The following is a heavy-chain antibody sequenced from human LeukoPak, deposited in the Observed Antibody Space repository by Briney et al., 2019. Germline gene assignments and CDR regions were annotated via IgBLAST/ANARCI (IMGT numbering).Heavy chain of an antibody. D-gene: IGHD1-1*01. CDR1: GYSIRSNYY. Sequence: SETLSLTCDVSGYSIRSNYYWGWIRQPPGKGLEWIGSIYHSGSTYYNPSLKSRATISVDTSKNQFSLKLSSVTAADTAVYYCARNVSYSFDYWGQGTLVTVSS. V-gene: IGHV4-38-2*01. J-gene: IGHJ4*02. CDR2: IYHSGST. CDR3: ARNVSYSFDY.